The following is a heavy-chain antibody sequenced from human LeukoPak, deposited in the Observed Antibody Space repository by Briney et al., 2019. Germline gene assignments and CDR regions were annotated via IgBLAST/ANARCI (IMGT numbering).Heavy chain of an antibody. J-gene: IGHJ4*02. D-gene: IGHD3-16*01. CDR1: GGSISSSSYY. CDR3: ARHGGPGFDFDY. V-gene: IGHV4-39*01. CDR2: IYYSGST. Sequence: SETLSLTCTVSGGSISSSSYYWGWIRQPPGKGLEWIGSIYYSGSTYYNPSLKNRVTISVDTSKNQFSLKLSSVTAADTAVYYCARHGGPGFDFDYWGQGTLVTVSS.